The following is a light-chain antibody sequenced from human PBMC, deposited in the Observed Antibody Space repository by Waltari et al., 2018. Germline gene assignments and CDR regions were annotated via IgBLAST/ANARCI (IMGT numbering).Light chain of an antibody. CDR1: SSNIGSNT. CDR3: AAWDDSLNGVV. Sequence: QSVLTQPPSASGTPGQRVTISCSGSSSNIGSNTVNWYQQLPGTAPKLLIYSNNQRPSGVPDRFSGSKSGTSASVAISGLQSEDEADYYCAAWDDSLNGVVFGGGTKLTVL. CDR2: SNN. V-gene: IGLV1-44*01. J-gene: IGLJ2*01.